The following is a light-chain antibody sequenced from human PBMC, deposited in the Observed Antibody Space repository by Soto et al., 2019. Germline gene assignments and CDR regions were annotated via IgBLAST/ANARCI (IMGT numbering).Light chain of an antibody. V-gene: IGKV3-11*01. J-gene: IGKJ3*01. CDR1: QSVSCI. CDR2: GAF. Sequence: IVMTQSPVTLSVSPWERVTLSCRASQSVSCILAWYQQKPGQARSLLIYGAFTRATGIPARFSGTGSGTAFTLTISTLQPEEFGVYYCQQRTNWPPFTFGPGTKVDLK. CDR3: QQRTNWPPFT.